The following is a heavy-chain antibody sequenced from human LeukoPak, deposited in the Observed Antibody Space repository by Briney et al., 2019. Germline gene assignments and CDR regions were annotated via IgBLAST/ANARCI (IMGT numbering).Heavy chain of an antibody. CDR1: GFTFSSSY. D-gene: IGHD2-15*01. CDR2: FYSGGKT. J-gene: IGHJ4*02. Sequence: GGSLRLSCAASGFTFSSSYMSWVRQAPGKGLEWVSVFYSGGKTYYTDSVRGRFTISRDNSKNTLYLQMNSLRAEDTAVYYCASRDCSGGRCHLAGADPFDYWGQGTLVTVSS. CDR3: ASRDCSGGRCHLAGADPFDY. V-gene: IGHV3-53*01.